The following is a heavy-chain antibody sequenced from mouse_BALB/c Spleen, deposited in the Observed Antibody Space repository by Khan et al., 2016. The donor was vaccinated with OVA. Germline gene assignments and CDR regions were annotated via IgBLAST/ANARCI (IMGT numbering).Heavy chain of an antibody. CDR2: ISNGGGST. CDR1: GFTFSDYY. CDR3: ARQRNGAMDY. Sequence: EVELVESGGGLVQPGGSLKLSCVTSGFTFSDYYIYWVRQTPEKRLEWVAYISNGGGSTYYPDTIEGRFTISRDTANNTLYLQLSRLKSEDTAMYYCARQRNGAMDYWGQGTSVTVSS. V-gene: IGHV5-12*02. J-gene: IGHJ4*01.